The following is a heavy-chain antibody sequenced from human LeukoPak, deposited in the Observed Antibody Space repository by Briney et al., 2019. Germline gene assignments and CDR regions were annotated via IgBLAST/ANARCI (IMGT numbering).Heavy chain of an antibody. CDR1: GYSISSGYY. J-gene: IGHJ4*02. Sequence: PSETLSLTCTVSGYSISSGYYWGWIRQPPGKGLEWIGSIFYGGSTYYNPSLESRVTVSIATSKSQFSLKLRSVTAADTAVYYCARFGSRIGTGASFGFDSWGQGTLVLVSS. CDR3: ARFGSRIGTGASFGFDS. CDR2: IFYGGST. V-gene: IGHV4-38-2*02. D-gene: IGHD1-14*01.